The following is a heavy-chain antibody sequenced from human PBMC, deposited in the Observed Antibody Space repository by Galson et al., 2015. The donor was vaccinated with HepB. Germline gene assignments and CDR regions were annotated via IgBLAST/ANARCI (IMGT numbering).Heavy chain of an antibody. CDR3: ARGPSWYLNY. V-gene: IGHV4-34*01. CDR2: INHSGST. CDR1: GESFGTYY. Sequence: ETLSLTCSVYGESFGTYYWSWIRQPPGKGLGWMGEINHSGSTNYSPSLESRVTIAADTSKSQFSLKVTSVTAADTAVYYCARGPSWYLNYWGQGTLVTVSS. D-gene: IGHD6-13*01. J-gene: IGHJ4*02.